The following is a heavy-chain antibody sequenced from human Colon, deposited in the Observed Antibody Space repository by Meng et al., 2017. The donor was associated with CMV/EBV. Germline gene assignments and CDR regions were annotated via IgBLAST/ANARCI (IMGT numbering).Heavy chain of an antibody. Sequence: GGSLRLSCGASGFRFSDYWMSWVRQAPRKGLEWVSAITISDGGTYYADSVKGRYAISRDNSKNTLYLQMNSLRAEDTAVYYCAREKRIAAVGTVAFDIWGQGTVVTVSS. V-gene: IGHV3-23*01. CDR1: GFRFSDYW. J-gene: IGHJ3*02. CDR2: ITISDGGT. CDR3: AREKRIAAVGTVAFDI. D-gene: IGHD6-13*01.